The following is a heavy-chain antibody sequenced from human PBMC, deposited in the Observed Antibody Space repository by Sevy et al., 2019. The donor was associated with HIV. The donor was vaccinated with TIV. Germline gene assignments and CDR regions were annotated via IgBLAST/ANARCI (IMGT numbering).Heavy chain of an antibody. V-gene: IGHV4-59*02. CDR2: ISYSGIT. D-gene: IGHD3-22*01. CDR3: TRDHWYDTSGFWIDAYDI. J-gene: IGHJ3*02. Sequence: SETLSLTCTISGGSVSTYFWSWIRQPPGKGLEWIGSISYSGITEYNPSLGSRVIISLDTSKNQFSLKLRSVTAADTAFYYCTRDHWYDTSGFWIDAYDIWGQGRRVTVSS. CDR1: GGSVSTYF.